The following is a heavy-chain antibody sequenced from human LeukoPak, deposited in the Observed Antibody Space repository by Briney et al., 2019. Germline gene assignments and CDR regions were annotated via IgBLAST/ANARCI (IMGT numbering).Heavy chain of an antibody. CDR1: GGSISSYY. CDR2: IYYSGST. D-gene: IGHD4-17*01. V-gene: IGHV4-59*01. CDR3: ARDSTGVATTDAFDI. Sequence: PSETLSLTCTVSGGSISSYYWSWIRQPPGKGLEWIGYIYYSGSTNYNPSLKSRVTISVDTSKNQFSLKLSSVTAADTAVYYCARDSTGVATTDAFDIWGQGTIVTVSS. J-gene: IGHJ3*02.